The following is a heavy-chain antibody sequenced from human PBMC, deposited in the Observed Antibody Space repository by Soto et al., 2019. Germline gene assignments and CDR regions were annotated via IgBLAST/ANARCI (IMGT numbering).Heavy chain of an antibody. Sequence: GGSLRLSCAASGFTFSSYGMHWVRQAPGKGLEWAAVISYDGSNKYYADSVKGRFTISRDNSKNTLYLQMNSLRAEDTAVYYCATLPVTASGMDVWGQGTRSPS. D-gene: IGHD4-17*01. CDR3: ATLPVTASGMDV. J-gene: IGHJ6*02. V-gene: IGHV3-30*03. CDR1: GFTFSSYG. CDR2: ISYDGSNK.